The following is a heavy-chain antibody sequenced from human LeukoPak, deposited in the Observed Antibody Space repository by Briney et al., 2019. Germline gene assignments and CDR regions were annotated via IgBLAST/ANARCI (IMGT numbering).Heavy chain of an antibody. CDR2: ISYDGSNK. V-gene: IGHV3-30*03. CDR3: ARDNGGSYRYFQH. J-gene: IGHJ1*01. CDR1: GFSFGSYS. Sequence: GGSLRLSCAASGFSFGSYSMNWVRQAPGKGLEWVAVISYDGSNKYYADSVKGRFTISRDNSKNTLYLQMNSLRAEDTAVYYCARDNGGSYRYFQHWGQGTLVTVSS. D-gene: IGHD1-26*01.